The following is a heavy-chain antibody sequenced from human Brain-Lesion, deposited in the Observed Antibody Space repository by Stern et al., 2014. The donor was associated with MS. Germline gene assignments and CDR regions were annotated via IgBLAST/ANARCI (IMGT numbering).Heavy chain of an antibody. J-gene: IGHJ5*02. CDR1: GFPFSNYA. V-gene: IGHV3-23*04. CDR3: AKTIVGES. D-gene: IGHD1-26*01. CDR2: ISGRCSST. Sequence: EVQLVESGGGLVKPGGSLRLSCVGSGFPFSNYAMPWVRQAPGKGLEWVSAISGRCSSTYYADSVRGRFSISRDNSKSTVFLQMNSLRADDTATYFCAKTIVGESWGQGALVTVSS.